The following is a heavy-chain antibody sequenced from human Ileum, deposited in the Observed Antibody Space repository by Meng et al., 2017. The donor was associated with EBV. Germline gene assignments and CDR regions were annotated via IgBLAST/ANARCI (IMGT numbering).Heavy chain of an antibody. V-gene: IGHV4-39*01. D-gene: IGHD6-19*01. CDR1: SCSSERSSDN. Sequence: LQLEESGRRLVKHSGTRALTCTASSCSSERSSDNWGWLRQSPGKGLEVMGNIYYRGTTYYNTSLNSCVTISVHTSKNQFSLKLGSVTAADTAVYYCARGYSSCWYYFDSWGQGTLVTVSS. CDR2: IYYRGTT. CDR3: ARGYSSCWYYFDS. J-gene: IGHJ4*02.